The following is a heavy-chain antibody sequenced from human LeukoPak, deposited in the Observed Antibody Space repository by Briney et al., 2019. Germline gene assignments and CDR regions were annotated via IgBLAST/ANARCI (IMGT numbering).Heavy chain of an antibody. CDR3: ARGRAVAGAEDFQH. CDR2: IIPIFGTA. D-gene: IGHD6-19*01. J-gene: IGHJ1*01. Sequence: ASVKVSCKASGGTFSSYAISWVRQAPGQGLEWMGGIIPIFGTANYAQKFQGRVTITADKSTSTAYMELSSLRSEDTAVYYCARGRAVAGAEDFQHWGQGTLVTVSS. CDR1: GGTFSSYA. V-gene: IGHV1-69*06.